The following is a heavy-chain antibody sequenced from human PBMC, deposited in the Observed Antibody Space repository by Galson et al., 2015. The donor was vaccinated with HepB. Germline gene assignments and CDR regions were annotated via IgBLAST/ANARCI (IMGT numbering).Heavy chain of an antibody. Sequence: CAISGDSVSSNSATWNWIRQSPSRGLEWLGRTYYRSKWYDDYSVSVKSRITINADTSKNQFSLHLSSVTPEDTAVYYCAEGGNWFDPWGQGTLVTVSS. J-gene: IGHJ5*02. CDR3: AEGGNWFDP. D-gene: IGHD3-16*01. CDR2: TYYRSKWYD. CDR1: GDSVSSNSAT. V-gene: IGHV6-1*01.